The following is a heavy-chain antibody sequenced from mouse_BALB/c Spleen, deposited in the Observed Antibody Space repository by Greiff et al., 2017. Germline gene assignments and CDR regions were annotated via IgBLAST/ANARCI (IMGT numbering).Heavy chain of an antibody. CDR3: NPEGYYGSEG. J-gene: IGHJ3*01. V-gene: IGHV14-1*02. CDR1: GFNIKDYY. Sequence: VQLQQSGAELVRPGALVKLSCKASGFNIKDYYMHWVKQRPEQGLEWIGWIDPENGNTIYDPKFQGKASITADTSSNTAYLQLSSLTSEDTAVYYCNPEGYYGSEGWGQGTLVTVSA. CDR2: IDPENGNT. D-gene: IGHD1-1*01.